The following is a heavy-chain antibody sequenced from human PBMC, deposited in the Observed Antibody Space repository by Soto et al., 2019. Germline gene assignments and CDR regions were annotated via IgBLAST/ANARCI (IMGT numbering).Heavy chain of an antibody. CDR1: GFTFSRYA. J-gene: IGHJ5*02. Sequence: PGGSLRLSCAASGFTFSRYAMSWFRQAPGKGLEWVGFIRSKAYGGTTEYAASVKGRFTISRDDSKSIAYLQMNSLKTEDTAVYYCTTTALVVINWFDPWGQGTLVTVPQ. V-gene: IGHV3-49*03. CDR3: TTTALVVINWFDP. CDR2: IRSKAYGGTT. D-gene: IGHD3-22*01.